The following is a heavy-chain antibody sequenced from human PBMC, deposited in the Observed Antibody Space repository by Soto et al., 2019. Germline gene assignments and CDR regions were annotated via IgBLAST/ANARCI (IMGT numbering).Heavy chain of an antibody. CDR1: GYSFTSYW. Sequence: WESLKISCKGSGYSFTSYWIVLVRQMPGKGLDGMGIIYPGDFDTRYSPSFQGQVTISAHKSISTAYLQWSSLKASDTAMYYCARRVVGADDAFDIWGQGTMVTVS. CDR2: IYPGDFDT. D-gene: IGHD2-21*01. CDR3: ARRVVGADDAFDI. J-gene: IGHJ3*02. V-gene: IGHV5-51*01.